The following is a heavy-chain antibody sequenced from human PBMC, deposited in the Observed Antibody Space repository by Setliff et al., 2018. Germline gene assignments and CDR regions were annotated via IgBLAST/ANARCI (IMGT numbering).Heavy chain of an antibody. Sequence: GESLRLSCAASGFTFSKYWMYWVRQVPGKGLVWVSRINPDGSITNYADSVRGRFTISRDNAKDTLYLQMNSLRAEDTAVYFCASIDWGENFYNMDVWGKGTTVTVSS. D-gene: IGHD7-27*01. V-gene: IGHV3-74*01. CDR3: ASIDWGENFYNMDV. CDR1: GFTFSKYW. CDR2: INPDGSIT. J-gene: IGHJ6*03.